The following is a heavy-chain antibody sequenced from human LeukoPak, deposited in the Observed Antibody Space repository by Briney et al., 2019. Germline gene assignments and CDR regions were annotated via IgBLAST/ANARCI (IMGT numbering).Heavy chain of an antibody. CDR2: IKQDGSEK. CDR3: ARVELAPYYYYMDV. V-gene: IGHV3-7*01. D-gene: IGHD1-7*01. Sequence: PGGSLRLSCAASGFTFSTFWMSWVRQAPGKGPEWVANIKQDGSEKYYVDSVKGRFTISRDNAKNSLYLRMNSLRAEDTAVYYCARVELAPYYYYMDVWGKGTTVTVSS. J-gene: IGHJ6*03. CDR1: GFTFSTFW.